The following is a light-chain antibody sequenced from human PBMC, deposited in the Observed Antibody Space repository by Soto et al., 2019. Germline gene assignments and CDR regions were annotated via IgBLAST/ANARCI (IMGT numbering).Light chain of an antibody. CDR2: GAF. J-gene: IGKJ5*01. V-gene: IGKV1D-12*01. Sequence: DIQMTQSPSSVSATVGDSATITCRASQSISNWLAWYQQKPGKAPKLLIYGAFSLLSGVPSRFRGSGSGTDFTLAISNVQPKDFATYYWQQANSFPSSFGQGTGLEIK. CDR1: QSISNW. CDR3: QQANSFPSS.